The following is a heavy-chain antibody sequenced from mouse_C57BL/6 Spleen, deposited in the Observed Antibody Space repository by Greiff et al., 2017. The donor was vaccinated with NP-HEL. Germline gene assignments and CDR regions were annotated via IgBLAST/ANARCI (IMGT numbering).Heavy chain of an antibody. CDR3: ARDYDGLAY. J-gene: IGHJ3*01. CDR2: IYPGDGDT. Sequence: QVQLQQSGPELVKPGASVKISCKASGYAFSSSWMNWVKQRPGKGLEWIGRIYPGDGDTNYNGKFKGKATLTADKSSSTAYMQLRSLTSEDSAVYFCARDYDGLAYWGQGALVTVSA. CDR1: GYAFSSSW. V-gene: IGHV1-82*01. D-gene: IGHD2-4*01.